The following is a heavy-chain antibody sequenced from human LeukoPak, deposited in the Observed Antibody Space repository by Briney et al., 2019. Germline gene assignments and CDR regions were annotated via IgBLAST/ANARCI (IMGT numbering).Heavy chain of an antibody. V-gene: IGHV1-2*02. CDR2: INPNSGGT. Sequence: ASVKVSCKASGYTFTRYYMHWVRQAPGQGLEWMGWINPNSGGTNYAQKFQGRVTMTRDTSISTAYMELSRLRSDDTAVYYCARDPGSDNWFDTWGQGTLVTVSS. D-gene: IGHD3-10*01. CDR1: GYTFTRYY. J-gene: IGHJ5*02. CDR3: ARDPGSDNWFDT.